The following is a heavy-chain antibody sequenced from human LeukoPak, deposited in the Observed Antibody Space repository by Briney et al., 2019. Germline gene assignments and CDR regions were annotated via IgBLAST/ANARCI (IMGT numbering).Heavy chain of an antibody. V-gene: IGHV3-23*01. Sequence: GGSLRLSCAASGFTFSNFPMMWVRQAPGTGLQRVSTITGYGATFYADSVRGRFTIFRDTSMNTLFLQMNSLGAEGTAVYYCAKGAAAGKVDWFDPWGQGTLVTVSS. CDR2: ITGYGAT. CDR1: GFTFSNFP. CDR3: AKGAAAGKVDWFDP. D-gene: IGHD6-13*01. J-gene: IGHJ5*02.